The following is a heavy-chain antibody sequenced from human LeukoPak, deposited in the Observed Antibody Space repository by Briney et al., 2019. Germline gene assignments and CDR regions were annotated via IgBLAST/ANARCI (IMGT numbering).Heavy chain of an antibody. CDR3: ARDHPVSGSYYLQGPLNY. CDR1: GHSFSSYA. Sequence: ASVKVSCKASGHSFSSYALSWVRQAPGQGLEWMGWISANNVNTNYAQKFQGRLTMTTDTSTRTAYMELRSMRSDDTAVYYCARDHPVSGSYYLQGPLNYWGQGTLVTVSS. J-gene: IGHJ4*02. V-gene: IGHV1-18*01. D-gene: IGHD3-10*01. CDR2: ISANNVNT.